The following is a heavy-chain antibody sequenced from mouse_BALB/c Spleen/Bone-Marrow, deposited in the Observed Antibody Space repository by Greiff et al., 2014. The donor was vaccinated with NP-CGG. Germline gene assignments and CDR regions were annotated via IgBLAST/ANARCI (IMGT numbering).Heavy chain of an antibody. D-gene: IGHD1-1*01. Sequence: EVQLVESGAELVKPGASVKLSCTASGFNIKDTYIHWVKQRPEQGLEWIGRIDPANGNTKYDPKSQGKATITADTSSNTAYLQLSSLTSEDTAVYYCARRLRSAMDYWGQGTSVTVSS. J-gene: IGHJ4*01. V-gene: IGHV14-3*02. CDR3: ARRLRSAMDY. CDR2: IDPANGNT. CDR1: GFNIKDTY.